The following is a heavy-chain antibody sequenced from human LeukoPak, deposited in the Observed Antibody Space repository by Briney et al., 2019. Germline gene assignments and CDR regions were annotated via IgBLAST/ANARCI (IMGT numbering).Heavy chain of an antibody. D-gene: IGHD3-10*01. CDR3: AKDFGFGLFGDY. Sequence: PGRPLRLSCAASGFTFSSYGMHWVRQAPGKGLEWVAVISYDGSNKYYADSVKGRFTISRDNSKNTLYLQMNSLRAEDTAVYYCAKDFGFGLFGDYWGQGTLVTVSS. V-gene: IGHV3-30*18. J-gene: IGHJ4*02. CDR1: GFTFSSYG. CDR2: ISYDGSNK.